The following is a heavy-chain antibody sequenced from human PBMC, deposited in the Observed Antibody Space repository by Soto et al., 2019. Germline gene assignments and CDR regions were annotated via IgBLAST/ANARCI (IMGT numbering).Heavy chain of an antibody. Sequence: EVQLVQSGGGLVQPGGSLRLSCTPSGFTLSYWMSWVRQAPGKGLEWVANIKEEGSEIQYVDSVKGRFTISRDTAKNSLYLGMERLRVEETAGYYCGSPRGGTLGGGRWGPGTPVTVSS. CDR2: IKEEGSEI. D-gene: IGHD3-16*01. J-gene: IGHJ4*01. CDR3: GSPRGGTLGGGR. V-gene: IGHV3-7*03. CDR1: GFTLSYW.